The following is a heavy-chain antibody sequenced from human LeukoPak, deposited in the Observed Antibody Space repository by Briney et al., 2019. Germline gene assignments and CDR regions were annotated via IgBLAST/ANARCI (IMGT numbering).Heavy chain of an antibody. CDR3: AKSSHYGDYEGGFDF. V-gene: IGHV3-23*01. CDR1: GFTFSRYA. CDR2: ISGGGGNT. D-gene: IGHD4-17*01. J-gene: IGHJ4*02. Sequence: GGSLRLSCAASGFTFSRYAMSWVRWAPGKGLECVSGISGGGGNTNYAESVKGRFTISRDNSKNTLYLQMHGLRAEDTAVYYCAKSSHYGDYEGGFDFWGQGTLVTVSS.